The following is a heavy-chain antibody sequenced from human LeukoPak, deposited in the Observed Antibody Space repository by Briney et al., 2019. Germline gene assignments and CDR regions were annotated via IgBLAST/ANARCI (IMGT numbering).Heavy chain of an antibody. CDR1: GFTFSSYA. J-gene: IGHJ1*01. Sequence: GGSLRLSCAVSGFTFSSYAMSWVRQAPGKGLEWVSAISGSGGSTYYADSVKGRFTISRDNSKNTLYLQMNSLRAEDTAVYYCAKGEGRYEAEYFQHWGQSTLVTVSS. D-gene: IGHD1-14*01. V-gene: IGHV3-23*01. CDR2: ISGSGGST. CDR3: AKGEGRYEAEYFQH.